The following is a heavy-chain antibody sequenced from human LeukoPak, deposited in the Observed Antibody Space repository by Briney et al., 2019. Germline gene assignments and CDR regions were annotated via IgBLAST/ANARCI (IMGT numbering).Heavy chain of an antibody. Sequence: SETLSLTCTVSGDSMSSYYWSWIRQPPGKGLEWIGHIYYSGSTDYNPSLKSRLTISVDTSKNQFSLQLSSVTAADTAVYFCARQNSGARLNVWGQGTTVAVSS. J-gene: IGHJ6*02. D-gene: IGHD6-25*01. CDR3: ARQNSGARLNV. V-gene: IGHV4-59*08. CDR2: IYYSGST. CDR1: GDSMSSYY.